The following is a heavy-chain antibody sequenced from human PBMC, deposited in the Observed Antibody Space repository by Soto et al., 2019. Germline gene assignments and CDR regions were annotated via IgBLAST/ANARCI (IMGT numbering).Heavy chain of an antibody. CDR2: IYYSGST. CDR1: GGSISSGGYY. D-gene: IGHD3-10*01. Sequence: QVQLQESGPGLVKPSQTLSLTCTVSGGSISSGGYYWIWIRQHPGKGLEWIGYIYYSGSTYYTPFLTIRVTISVDTSKTQFSLKLSSVTAAYTAVYYCARGFYGSWGNDYWGQGTQVTVSS. CDR3: ARGFYGSWGNDY. J-gene: IGHJ4*02. V-gene: IGHV4-31*03.